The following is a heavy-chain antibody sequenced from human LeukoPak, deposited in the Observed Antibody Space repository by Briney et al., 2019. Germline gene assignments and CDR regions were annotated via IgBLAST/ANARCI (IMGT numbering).Heavy chain of an antibody. V-gene: IGHV3-30*04. Sequence: GGSLRLSCAASGFTFSSYAMHWVRQAPGKGLEWVAVISYDGSNIYYADSVKGRFTISRDNSKNTLYLQMNSLRAEDTAVYYCARDPCGGDCENYFDYWGQGTLVTVSS. CDR1: GFTFSSYA. J-gene: IGHJ4*02. D-gene: IGHD2-21*02. CDR2: ISYDGSNI. CDR3: ARDPCGGDCENYFDY.